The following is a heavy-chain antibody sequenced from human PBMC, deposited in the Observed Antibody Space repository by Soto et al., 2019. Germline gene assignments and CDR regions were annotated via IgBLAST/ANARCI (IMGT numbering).Heavy chain of an antibody. Sequence: EVQLLESGGGLVQPGGSLRLSCAASGFTFSTYAMAWVRQAPGKGLERVSSNSSSSGSTFYADSVKGRFTISRDNSENTLSLQMNILRAEDTAVYYCAKQPLKVPLRFDYWDQGTLVTVSS. CDR3: AKQPLKVPLRFDY. D-gene: IGHD3-16*01. CDR1: GFTFSTYA. CDR2: NSSSSGST. V-gene: IGHV3-23*01. J-gene: IGHJ4*02.